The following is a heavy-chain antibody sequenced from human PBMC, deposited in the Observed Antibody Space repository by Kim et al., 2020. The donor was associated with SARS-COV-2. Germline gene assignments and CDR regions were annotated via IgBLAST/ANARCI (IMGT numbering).Heavy chain of an antibody. CDR1: GFTFSSYW. Sequence: GGSLRLSCAASGFTFSSYWMHWVRQAPGKGLVWVSRINSDGSSTSYADSVKGRFTISRDNAKNTLYLQMNSLRAEDTAVYYCATSGQQYFDCLFQTDYYYGLDVWGQGTTVTVSS. V-gene: IGHV3-74*01. CDR3: ATSGQQYFDCLFQTDYYYGLDV. J-gene: IGHJ6*02. D-gene: IGHD3-9*01. CDR2: INSDGSST.